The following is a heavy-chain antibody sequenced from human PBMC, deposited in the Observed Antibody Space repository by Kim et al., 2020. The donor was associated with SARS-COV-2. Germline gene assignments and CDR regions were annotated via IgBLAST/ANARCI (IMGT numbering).Heavy chain of an antibody. V-gene: IGHV5-51*01. CDR3: ACSIVGATTYFDY. Sequence: YSPSFQGQVTISADKSISTAYLQWSSLKASDTAMYYCACSIVGATTYFDYWGQGTLVTVSS. J-gene: IGHJ4*02. D-gene: IGHD1-26*01.